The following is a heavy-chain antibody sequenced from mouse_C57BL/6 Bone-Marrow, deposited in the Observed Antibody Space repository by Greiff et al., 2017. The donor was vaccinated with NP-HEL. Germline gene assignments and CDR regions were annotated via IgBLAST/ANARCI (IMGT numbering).Heavy chain of an antibody. CDR1: GFNIKDDY. J-gene: IGHJ4*01. Sequence: EVQLQQSGAELVRPGASVKLSCTASGFNIKDDYMHWVKQRPEQGLEWIGWIDPENGDTEYASKFQGKATITADTSSNTAYLQLSSLTSEDTAVYYGTTGGSSPYAMDYRGQGTSVTVSA. V-gene: IGHV14-4*01. CDR2: IDPENGDT. CDR3: TTGGSSPYAMDY. D-gene: IGHD1-1*01.